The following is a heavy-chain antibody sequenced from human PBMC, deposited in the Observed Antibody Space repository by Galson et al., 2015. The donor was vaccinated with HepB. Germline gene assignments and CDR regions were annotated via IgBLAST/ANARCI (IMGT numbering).Heavy chain of an antibody. CDR2: ISGSGGST. V-gene: IGHV3-23*01. CDR3: AKVGKGSGSYRPVFDY. Sequence: SLRLSCAASGFTFSSYAMSWVRQAPGKGLEWVSGISGSGGSTHYADSVKGWFTIPRDNSKNTLYLQMNSLRAEDTAVYYCAKVGKGSGSYRPVFDYWGQGTLVTVSS. D-gene: IGHD3-10*01. J-gene: IGHJ4*02. CDR1: GFTFSSYA.